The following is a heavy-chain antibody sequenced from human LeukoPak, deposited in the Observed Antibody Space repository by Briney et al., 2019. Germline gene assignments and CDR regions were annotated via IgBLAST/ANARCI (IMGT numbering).Heavy chain of an antibody. D-gene: IGHD3-9*01. CDR1: GGSFSGYY. CDR3: ARGRGGRYFLMSSLNWFDP. CDR2: INHSGST. J-gene: IGHJ5*02. V-gene: IGHV4-34*01. Sequence: PSETLSLTCAVYGGSFSGYYWSWIRQPPGKGLEWSGEINHSGSTNYNPSLKSRVTISVDTSKNQFSLKLSSVTAADTAVYYCARGRGGRYFLMSSLNWFDPRGQGTLVTVSS.